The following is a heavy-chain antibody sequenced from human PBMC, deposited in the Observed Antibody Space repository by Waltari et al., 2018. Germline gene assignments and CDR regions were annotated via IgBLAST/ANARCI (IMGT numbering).Heavy chain of an antibody. J-gene: IGHJ6*02. CDR3: ARAGSSSQSMDV. Sequence: QVQLVQSGAEVKKPGSSVKVSCKASGGTLSSYTISWVRQAPGQGLEWMGRIIPSRGKANSEQKFQGMVTITADKSTSTAYMELSSLRSEDTAVYYCARAGSSSQSMDVWGQGTTVTVSS. CDR1: GGTLSSYT. V-gene: IGHV1-69*08. D-gene: IGHD6-6*01. CDR2: IIPSRGKA.